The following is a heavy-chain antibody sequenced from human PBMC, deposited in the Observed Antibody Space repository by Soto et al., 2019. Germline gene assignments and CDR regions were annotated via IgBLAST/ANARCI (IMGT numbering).Heavy chain of an antibody. CDR1: GFTFDDYA. V-gene: IGHV3-9*01. Sequence: GGSLRLSCAASGFTFDDYAMHWVRQAPGKGLEWVSGISWNSGSIDYADSVKGRFTISRDNAKNSLYLQMNSLRAEDTAVYYCAKVVVESRYYYYGMDVWGQGTTVTVSS. J-gene: IGHJ6*02. CDR2: ISWNSGSI. CDR3: AKVVVESRYYYYGMDV. D-gene: IGHD2-15*01.